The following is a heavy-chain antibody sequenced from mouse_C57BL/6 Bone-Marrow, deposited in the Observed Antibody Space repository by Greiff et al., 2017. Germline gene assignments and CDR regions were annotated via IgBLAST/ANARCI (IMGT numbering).Heavy chain of an antibody. D-gene: IGHD3-3*01. Sequence: EVQGVESGGGLVQPGGSLTLSCAASGFTFSDYYMYWVRQTPEKRLEWVAYISNGGGSNYYPDTVKGRFTISRAKAKNTLYLQMSLLKAEDTAMYYCARHSGRGAYWGQGTLLTVSS. CDR2: ISNGGGSN. V-gene: IGHV5-12*01. CDR3: ARHSGRGAY. CDR1: GFTFSDYY. J-gene: IGHJ3*01.